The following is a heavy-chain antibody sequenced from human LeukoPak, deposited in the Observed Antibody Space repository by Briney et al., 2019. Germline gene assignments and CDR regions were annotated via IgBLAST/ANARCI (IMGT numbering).Heavy chain of an antibody. CDR2: ISYDGSNK. CDR3: ARDPDYDFWSGYLDY. CDR1: GFTFSSYA. Sequence: PGGSLRLSCAASGFTFSSYAMHWVRQAPGKGLEWVAVISYDGSNKYYADSVKGRFTISRDNSKNTLYLQMNSLRAEDTAVYYCARDPDYDFWSGYLDYWGQGTLVTVSS. D-gene: IGHD3-3*01. V-gene: IGHV3-30-3*01. J-gene: IGHJ4*02.